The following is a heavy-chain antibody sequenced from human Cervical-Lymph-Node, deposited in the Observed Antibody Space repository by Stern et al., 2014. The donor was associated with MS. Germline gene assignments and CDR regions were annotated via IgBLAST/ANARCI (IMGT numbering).Heavy chain of an antibody. J-gene: IGHJ5*02. V-gene: IGHV2-5*02. CDR1: GFSLTTPGVG. Sequence: QITLEESGPTLVKPTQTLTLSCNFSGFSLTTPGVGVGWIRQPPGKALEWLVLIYWDYDKRYSPSLKSRLAITKDASKNQVVLTLTNIDPVDTATYYCARRRSAITGAPPPNYFDPWGQGTLVAVSS. D-gene: IGHD1-20*01. CDR2: IYWDYDK. CDR3: ARRRSAITGAPPPNYFDP.